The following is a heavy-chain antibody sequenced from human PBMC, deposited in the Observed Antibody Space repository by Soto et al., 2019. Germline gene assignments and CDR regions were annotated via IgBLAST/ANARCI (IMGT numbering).Heavy chain of an antibody. D-gene: IGHD4-17*01. Sequence: GESLKISWKGSGYSFTSYWIGWVRQMPGKGLEWLGIIYPGDSDTRYSPSFQGQVTISADKSISTAYLQWSSLKASDTAMYYCARAMGLRSYWFDPWGQGTLVTVSS. V-gene: IGHV5-51*01. J-gene: IGHJ5*02. CDR2: IYPGDSDT. CDR1: GYSFTSYW. CDR3: ARAMGLRSYWFDP.